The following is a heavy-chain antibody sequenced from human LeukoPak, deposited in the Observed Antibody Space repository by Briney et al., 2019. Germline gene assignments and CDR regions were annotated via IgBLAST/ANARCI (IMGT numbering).Heavy chain of an antibody. J-gene: IGHJ4*02. D-gene: IGHD1-14*01. CDR1: GYTLTELS. V-gene: IGHV1-24*01. Sequence: ASVKVSCKVSGYTLTELSMHWVRQAPGKGLEWMGGFDPEDGETIYAQKFQGRVTMTEDTSTDTAYMKLSSLRSEDTAVYYCATAEPLTLVFHGAYFHDWGQGTLVTVSS. CDR3: ATAEPLTLVFHGAYFHD. CDR2: FDPEDGET.